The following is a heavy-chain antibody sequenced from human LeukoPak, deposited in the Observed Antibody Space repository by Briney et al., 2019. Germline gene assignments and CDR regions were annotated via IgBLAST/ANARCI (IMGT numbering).Heavy chain of an antibody. Sequence: GGSLRLSCAASAFTFSSYSMNWVRQAPGKGLEWVSAISGSGGSTYYADSVKGRFTISRDNSKNTLYLQMNSLRAEDTAVYYCAKTTVVTPEADAFDIWGQGTMVTVSS. CDR2: ISGSGGST. CDR1: AFTFSSYS. J-gene: IGHJ3*02. D-gene: IGHD4-23*01. V-gene: IGHV3-23*01. CDR3: AKTTVVTPEADAFDI.